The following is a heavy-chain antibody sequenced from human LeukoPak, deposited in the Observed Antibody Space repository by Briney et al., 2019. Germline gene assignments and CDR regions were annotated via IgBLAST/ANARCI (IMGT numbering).Heavy chain of an antibody. J-gene: IGHJ6*03. CDR3: ARVDVVVVAATRGLDYYYYMDV. V-gene: IGHV3-30*03. D-gene: IGHD2-15*01. CDR2: MSYDGSTK. Sequence: GESLRLSCAASGFTFSNYGMHWVRQAPGKGLEWVAVMSYDGSTKYYADSVKGRFTISRDNAKNSLYLQMNSLRAEDTAVYYCARVDVVVVAATRGLDYYYYMDVWGKGTTVTVSS. CDR1: GFTFSNYG.